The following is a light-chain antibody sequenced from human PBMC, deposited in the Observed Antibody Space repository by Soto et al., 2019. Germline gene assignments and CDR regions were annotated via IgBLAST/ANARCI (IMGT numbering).Light chain of an antibody. CDR1: QGISNY. CDR2: AAS. CDR3: QKYDSVPFT. V-gene: IGKV1-27*01. Sequence: DIQMTQSPSSLSASVGDRVTITCRASQGISNYLAWYQQRPGKVPMLLIYAASTLQSGVPSRFSGSGSGTAFTLTISSLQPEDVAIYYCQKYDSVPFTFGPGTKVDIK. J-gene: IGKJ3*01.